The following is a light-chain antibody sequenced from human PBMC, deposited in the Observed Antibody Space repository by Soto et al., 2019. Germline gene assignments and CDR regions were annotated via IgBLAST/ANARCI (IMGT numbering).Light chain of an antibody. CDR1: QGISSY. CDR2: AAS. Sequence: DIQLTQSPSFLSASVGDRVTITCRASQGISSYLAWYQQKPGKAPKLLSYAASTLQSGVPSRFSGSGSGTEFTLTISSLQPEHFATYYCQQLNSYPLFGPGTKVDIK. V-gene: IGKV1-9*01. J-gene: IGKJ3*01. CDR3: QQLNSYPL.